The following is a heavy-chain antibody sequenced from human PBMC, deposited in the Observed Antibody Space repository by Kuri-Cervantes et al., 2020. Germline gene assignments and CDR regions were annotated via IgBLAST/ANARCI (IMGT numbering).Heavy chain of an antibody. J-gene: IGHJ5*02. D-gene: IGHD2-15*01. CDR3: ARGSSGAANYFDP. V-gene: IGHV1-45*02. CDR2: ITPFNGNT. Sequence: SVKVSCKASGYTFTYRYLHWVRQAPGQALEWMGWITPFNGNTNYAQKFQDRVTMTRDTSISTAYMELSGLTSDDTAVYYCARGSSGAANYFDPWGQGTLVTVSS. CDR1: GYTFTYRY.